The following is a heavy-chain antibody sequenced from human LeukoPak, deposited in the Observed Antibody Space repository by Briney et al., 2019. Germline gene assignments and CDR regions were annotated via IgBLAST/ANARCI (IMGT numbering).Heavy chain of an antibody. J-gene: IGHJ3*02. V-gene: IGHV4-59*01. D-gene: IGHD3-22*01. CDR3: ARDNGDYDSSGYDAFDI. CDR2: IYYSGST. CDR1: GGSISSYY. Sequence: SETLSLTCTVSGGSISSYYWSWIRQPPGKGLEWIGYIYYSGSTNYNPSLKSRVTISVDTSKNQFSLKLSSVTAADTAVYYCARDNGDYDSSGYDAFDIWGQGTMVTVSS.